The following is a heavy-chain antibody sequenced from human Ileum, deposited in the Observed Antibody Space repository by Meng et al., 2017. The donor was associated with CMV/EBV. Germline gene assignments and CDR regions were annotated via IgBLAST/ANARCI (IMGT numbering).Heavy chain of an antibody. CDR2: IKGDGSTT. CDR3: VRDGVGAPPFDY. V-gene: IGHV3-74*01. Sequence: SWASSGFAFSDCWRHWVRQDPGKGLVWVSRIKGDGSTTSNADSVEGRFTISGNNAKTTLYLQMNNLRVEDTAVFYCVRDGVGAPPFDYWGQGTLVTVSS. J-gene: IGHJ4*02. D-gene: IGHD1-26*01. CDR1: GFAFSDCW.